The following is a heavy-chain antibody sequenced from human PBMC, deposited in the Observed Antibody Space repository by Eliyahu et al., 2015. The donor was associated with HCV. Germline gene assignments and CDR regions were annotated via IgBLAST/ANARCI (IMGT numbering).Heavy chain of an antibody. CDR2: ISSSGNYI. CDR3: AREAMKGDFGSGRAQDV. V-gene: IGHV3-21*01. J-gene: IGHJ6*02. D-gene: IGHD3-10*01. Sequence: EVQVVESGGGLVKPGGSLRLSCVASGFIFSSXPMNWVRQXPGKGLXWVSSISSSGNYIYYADSLKGRFTVSRDNAKNSLYLQMHNLRAEDTALYYCAREAMKGDFGSGRAQDVWGQGTTVTVSS. CDR1: GFIFSSXP.